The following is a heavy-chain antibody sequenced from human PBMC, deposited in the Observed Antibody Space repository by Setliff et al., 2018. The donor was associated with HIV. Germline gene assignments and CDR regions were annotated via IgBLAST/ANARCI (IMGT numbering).Heavy chain of an antibody. CDR3: ARGSQGGFDIDWYFDL. CDR2: IYTTGSTTYTPSGST. CDR1: GDSIKNYF. J-gene: IGHJ2*01. Sequence: SETLSLTCTVSGDSIKNYFWNWIRQPAGKGLEWIGRIYTTGSTTYTPSGSTTYNPSLKSRVTLSVDTSKNPVSLKVDSLTPADTAVYFYARGSQGGFDIDWYFDLWGRGTLSPSPQ. D-gene: IGHD5-12*01. V-gene: IGHV4-4*07.